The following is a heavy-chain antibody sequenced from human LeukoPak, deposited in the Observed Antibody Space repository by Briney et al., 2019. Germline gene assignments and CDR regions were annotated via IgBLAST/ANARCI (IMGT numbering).Heavy chain of an antibody. D-gene: IGHD5-18*01. CDR1: GGSISSSSYY. CDR3: ARHGYGYSYGYGPYDY. CDR2: IYYSGST. J-gene: IGHJ4*02. Sequence: SETLSLTCNVSGGSISSSSYYWGWIRQPPGKGLKWIGSIYYSGSTYYNPSLQSQVTISVDTSKNQFSLKLSSVTAADTAVYYCARHGYGYSYGYGPYDYWGQGILVTVSS. V-gene: IGHV4-39*01.